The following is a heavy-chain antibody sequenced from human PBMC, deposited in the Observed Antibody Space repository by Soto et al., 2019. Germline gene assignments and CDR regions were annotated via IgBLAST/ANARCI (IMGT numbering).Heavy chain of an antibody. J-gene: IGHJ4*02. CDR1: GYTFTSYD. Sequence: ASVKVSCKASGYTFTSYDINWVRQATGQGLEWMGWMNPNSGNTGYAQKFQGRVTMTRNIYISTAYMELSSLRSEDTAVYYCARAHGGSYSFASDYWGQGTLVTVSS. CDR2: MNPNSGNT. CDR3: ARAHGGSYSFASDY. V-gene: IGHV1-8*01. D-gene: IGHD1-26*01.